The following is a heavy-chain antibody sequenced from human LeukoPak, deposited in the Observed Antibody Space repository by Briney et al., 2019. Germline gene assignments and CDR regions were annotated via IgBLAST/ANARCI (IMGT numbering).Heavy chain of an antibody. CDR2: IGGSGGST. J-gene: IGHJ2*01. CDR1: GFTFSSYA. CDR3: AKVGPKWYFDL. V-gene: IGHV3-23*01. Sequence: GGSLRLSCAASGFTFSSYAMTWVRQAPGKGLEWVSAIGGSGGSTFYADSVKGRFTISRDNSKNTLYLEMNSLRAEDTAVYYCAKVGPKWYFDLWGRGTLVTVSS.